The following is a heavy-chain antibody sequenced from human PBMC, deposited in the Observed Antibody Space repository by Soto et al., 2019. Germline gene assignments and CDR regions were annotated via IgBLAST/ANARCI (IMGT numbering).Heavy chain of an antibody. CDR2: INPNSGGT. V-gene: IGHV1-2*02. J-gene: IGHJ4*02. D-gene: IGHD3-22*01. CDR1: RYTFTGYY. CDR3: ATEGGYDSSGYYSDY. Sequence: ASVKVSCKASRYTFTGYYMHWVRQAPGQGLEWMGWINPNSGGTNYAQKFQGRVTMTRDTSISAAYMELSRLRSDDAAVYYCATEGGYDSSGYYSDYWGQGTLVTVSS.